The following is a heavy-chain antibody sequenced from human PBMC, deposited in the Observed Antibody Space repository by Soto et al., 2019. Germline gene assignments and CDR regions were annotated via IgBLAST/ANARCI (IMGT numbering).Heavy chain of an antibody. Sequence: GGSLRLSCAASGFTFSSYAMSWFRQAPGKGLEWVSAISGSGGSTYYADSVKGRFTISRDNSKNTLYLQMNSLRAEDTAVYYCARVTTVTTPFDYWGQGTLVTVSS. CDR2: ISGSGGST. CDR1: GFTFSSYA. CDR3: ARVTTVTTPFDY. D-gene: IGHD4-4*01. V-gene: IGHV3-23*01. J-gene: IGHJ4*02.